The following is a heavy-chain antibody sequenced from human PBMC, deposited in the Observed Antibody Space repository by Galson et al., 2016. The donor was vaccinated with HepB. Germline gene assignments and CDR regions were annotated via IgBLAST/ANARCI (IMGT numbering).Heavy chain of an antibody. CDR1: GGSISSGGYY. D-gene: IGHD1-1*01. Sequence: TLSLTCTVSGGSISSGGYYWSWIRQHPGKGLEWIGYIYYSGSTYYNPSLKSRVTISVDTSKNQFSLKLSSVTAADTAVYYCAREVQLERRSDWYFDLWGQGTLVTVTS. V-gene: IGHV4-31*03. CDR2: IYYSGST. CDR3: AREVQLERRSDWYFDL. J-gene: IGHJ2*01.